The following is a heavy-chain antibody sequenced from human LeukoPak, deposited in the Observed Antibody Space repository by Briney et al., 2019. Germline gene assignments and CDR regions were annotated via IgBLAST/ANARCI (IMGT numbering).Heavy chain of an antibody. CDR2: INPSGGST. V-gene: IGHV1-46*01. CDR3: AGVLDIVVVPAAMGNWFDP. J-gene: IGHJ5*02. Sequence: ASVTVSCTASGYTFTSYYMHWVRQAPGQGLEWMGIINPSGGSTSYAQKFQGRVTMTRDTSTSTVYMELSSLRSEDTAVYYCAGVLDIVVVPAAMGNWFDPWGQGTLVTVPS. CDR1: GYTFTSYY. D-gene: IGHD2-2*03.